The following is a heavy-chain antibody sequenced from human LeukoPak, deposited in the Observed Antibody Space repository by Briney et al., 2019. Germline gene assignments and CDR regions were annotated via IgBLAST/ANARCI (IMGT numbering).Heavy chain of an antibody. D-gene: IGHD1-26*01. CDR3: AEVRMRDLLRVPFDY. CDR1: GFTFSNYA. J-gene: IGHJ4*02. V-gene: IGHV3-23*01. Sequence: GGSLRLSCAASGFTFSNYAMSWVRQTPGKGLEWVSAITSSGNNTYYADSVKGRFTISRDKSKTTLYLQMGSLRAEDTAIYYCAEVRMRDLLRVPFDYWGLGTLVTVSS. CDR2: ITSSGNNT.